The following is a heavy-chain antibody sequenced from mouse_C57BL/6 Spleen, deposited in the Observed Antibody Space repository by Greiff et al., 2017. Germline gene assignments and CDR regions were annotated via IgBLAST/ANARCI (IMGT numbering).Heavy chain of an antibody. CDR2: INPNNGGT. Sequence: EVQLQQSGPELVKPGASVKISCKASGYTFTDYYMNWVKQSHGKSLEWIGDINPNNGGTSYNQKFKGKATLTVDKSSSTAYMELRSLTSEDSAVYYCASLLWLAYWGQGTLVTVSA. J-gene: IGHJ3*01. D-gene: IGHD2-1*01. V-gene: IGHV1-26*01. CDR3: ASLLWLAY. CDR1: GYTFTDYY.